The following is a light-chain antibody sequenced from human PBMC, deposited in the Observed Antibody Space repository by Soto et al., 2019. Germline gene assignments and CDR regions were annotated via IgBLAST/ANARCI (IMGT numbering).Light chain of an antibody. J-gene: IGLJ2*01. V-gene: IGLV2-14*03. Sequence: QSALTQPASVSGSPGQSITISCSGTSSDIGAYNYVSWYQQHPGRAPKLIIYDVTDRPSGVSGRFSGSKSGNTASLTISGLQAEDEADYYCCSYTSIRTVVVFGGGTKLTVL. CDR2: DVT. CDR3: CSYTSIRTVVV. CDR1: SSDIGAYNY.